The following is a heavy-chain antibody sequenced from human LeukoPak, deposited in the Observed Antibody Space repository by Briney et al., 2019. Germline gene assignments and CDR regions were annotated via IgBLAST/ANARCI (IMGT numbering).Heavy chain of an antibody. D-gene: IGHD3-3*01. V-gene: IGHV1-69*13. Sequence: SVKVSCKASGYTFTSYGISWVRQAPGQGLEWMGGIIPIFGTANYAQKFQGRVTITADESTSTAYMELSSLRSEDTAVYYCARGSGYDFSIDYWGQGTLVTVSS. CDR1: GYTFTSYG. J-gene: IGHJ4*02. CDR2: IIPIFGTA. CDR3: ARGSGYDFSIDY.